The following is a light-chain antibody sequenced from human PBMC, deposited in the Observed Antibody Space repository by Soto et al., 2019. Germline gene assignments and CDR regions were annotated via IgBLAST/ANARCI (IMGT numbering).Light chain of an antibody. CDR2: DTS. V-gene: IGKV3-11*01. CDR1: QSVSSS. Sequence: EIVLTQSPATLSLSPGEGATLSCRSSQSVSSSLAWYQQKPGQSPRLLIYDTSNRATGIPARFSGSGSGTDFTLTISSLEPEDFAVYYCQQYNNWPPWTFGQGTKVDI. J-gene: IGKJ1*01. CDR3: QQYNNWPPWT.